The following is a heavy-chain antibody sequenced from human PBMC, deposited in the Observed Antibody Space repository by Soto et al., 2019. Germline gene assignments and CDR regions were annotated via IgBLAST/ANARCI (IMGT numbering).Heavy chain of an antibody. CDR3: ARDSYYYDSLDY. Sequence: PGGSLRLSCAASGFTVDDYAMHWVRQAPGKGLEWVSGINWNGGSTGYADSVKGRFTISRDNAKNSLYLQMNSLRAEDTALYYCARDSYYYDSLDYWGQGTLVTVSS. V-gene: IGHV3-20*04. J-gene: IGHJ4*02. CDR2: INWNGGST. CDR1: GFTVDDYA. D-gene: IGHD3-22*01.